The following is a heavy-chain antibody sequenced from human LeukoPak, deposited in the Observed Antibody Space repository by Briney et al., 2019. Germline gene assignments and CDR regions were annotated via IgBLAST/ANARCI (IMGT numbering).Heavy chain of an antibody. Sequence: SDTLSLTCTVSGGSIGSSSYYWGWVRHPPGKGLEWIGSIYYSGSTYYNPSLKSRVTISVDTSKNQFSLKLSSVTAADTAVYYCARLERQVAVAGGPYWGQGTLVTVSS. V-gene: IGHV4-39*01. J-gene: IGHJ4*02. CDR3: ARLERQVAVAGGPY. CDR1: GGSIGSSSYY. D-gene: IGHD6-19*01. CDR2: IYYSGST.